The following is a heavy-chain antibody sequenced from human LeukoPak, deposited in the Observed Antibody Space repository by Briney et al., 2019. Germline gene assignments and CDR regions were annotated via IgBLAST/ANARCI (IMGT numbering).Heavy chain of an antibody. CDR1: GFTFSGYA. CDR2: ISGSGGST. V-gene: IGHV3-23*01. CDR3: AKVGIAVNWFDP. J-gene: IGHJ5*02. Sequence: GGSLRLSCAASGFTFSGYAMSWVRQAPGKGLEWVSAISGSGGSTYYADSVKGRFTISRDNSKNTLYLQMNSLRAEDTAVYYCAKVGIAVNWFDPWGQGTLVTVSS.